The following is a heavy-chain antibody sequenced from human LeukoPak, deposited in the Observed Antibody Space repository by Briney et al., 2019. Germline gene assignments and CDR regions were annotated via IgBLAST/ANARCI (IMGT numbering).Heavy chain of an antibody. Sequence: TSETLSLTCTVSGGSISSYYWSWIRQPPGKGLEWIGYIYYSGSTNYNPSLKSRVTISVDTSKNQFSLKLSPVTAADTAVYYCARASHLLEAFDTWGQGTMVSASS. CDR3: ARASHLLEAFDT. J-gene: IGHJ3*02. CDR2: IYYSGST. V-gene: IGHV4-59*01. CDR1: GGSISSYY. D-gene: IGHD1-1*01.